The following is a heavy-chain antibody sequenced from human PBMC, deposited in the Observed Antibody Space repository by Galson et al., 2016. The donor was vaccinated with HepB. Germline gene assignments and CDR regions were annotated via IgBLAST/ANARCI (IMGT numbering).Heavy chain of an antibody. J-gene: IGHJ4*02. V-gene: IGHV4-59*12. CDR3: ARDRSSGSGNFGY. D-gene: IGHD3-10*01. CDR1: GGSMSTYY. Sequence: ETLSLTCTVSGGSMSTYYWSWIRQPPGKGLEWIAFIYYSGNTNYNPSLKSRVTISVDTSKNQFSLKLSSVTAADTAVYYCARDRSSGSGNFGYWGQGTLVTVSS. CDR2: IYYSGNT.